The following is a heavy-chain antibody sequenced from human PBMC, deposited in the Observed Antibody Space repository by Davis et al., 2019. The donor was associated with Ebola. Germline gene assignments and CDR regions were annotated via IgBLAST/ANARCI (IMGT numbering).Heavy chain of an antibody. V-gene: IGHV3-48*02. CDR1: GFTFSSYA. D-gene: IGHD6-13*01. CDR2: ISSSSNTI. Sequence: LKISCAASGFTFSSYAMSWVRQAPGKGLEWVSYISSSSNTIYHADSVKGRFTISRDNAKNSLYLQMNSLRDEDTAVYYCARETGYSTSPWFDYWGQGTLVTVSS. J-gene: IGHJ4*02. CDR3: ARETGYSTSPWFDY.